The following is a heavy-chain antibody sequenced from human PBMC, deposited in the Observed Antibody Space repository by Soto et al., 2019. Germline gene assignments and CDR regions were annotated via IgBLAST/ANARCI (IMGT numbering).Heavy chain of an antibody. Sequence: TGGSLRLSCAASGFTFSSYSMNWVRQAPGKGLEWVSSISSSSSYIYYADSVKGRFTISRDNAKNSLYLQMNSLRAEDTAVYYCARTTAMVRGPSFDYWGQGTLVTVSS. V-gene: IGHV3-21*01. CDR2: ISSSSSYI. CDR1: GFTFSSYS. D-gene: IGHD3-10*01. J-gene: IGHJ4*02. CDR3: ARTTAMVRGPSFDY.